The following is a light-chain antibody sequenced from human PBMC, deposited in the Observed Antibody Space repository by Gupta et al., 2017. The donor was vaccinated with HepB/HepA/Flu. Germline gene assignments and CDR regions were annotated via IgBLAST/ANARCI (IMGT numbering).Light chain of an antibody. V-gene: IGKV1-33*01. CDR3: QQDYNLPFT. CDR1: QAISNY. J-gene: IGKJ4*01. CDR2: DAS. Sequence: IQMTQSPSSLSASVGDRVTITCQASQAISNYLNWYQQKPGKAPKLLIYDASNLETGVPSRFSGSGSGTDFTFTISSLQPEDIATYYCQQDYNLPFTFGGGTKVDLK.